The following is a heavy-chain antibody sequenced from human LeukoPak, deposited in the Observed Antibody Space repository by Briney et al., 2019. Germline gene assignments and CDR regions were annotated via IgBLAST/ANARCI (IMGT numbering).Heavy chain of an antibody. V-gene: IGHV3-23*01. CDR1: GFSFSNYA. CDR2: AGSSSR. J-gene: IGHJ6*03. CDR3: AKQRGALRENYYMDV. Sequence: GGSLRLSCLASGFSFSNYAMSWVRQAPGKGLEWVSNAGSSSRLYGDSVKGRFSVSRHNSKNTLYLQLNSLRADDTGVYYCAKQRGALRENYYMDVWGKGTTVTVSS.